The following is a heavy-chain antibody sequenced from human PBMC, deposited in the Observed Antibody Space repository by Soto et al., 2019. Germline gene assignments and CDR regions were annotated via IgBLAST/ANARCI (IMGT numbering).Heavy chain of an antibody. CDR3: ARRPVVVATGFDY. V-gene: IGHV4-34*01. J-gene: IGHJ4*02. CDR2: INHSGST. CDR1: GGSFSGYY. D-gene: IGHD2-15*01. Sequence: SETLSLTCAVYGGSFSGYYWSWIRQPPGKGLEWIGEINHSGSTNYNPSLKSRVTISVDTSKNQFSLKLSSVTAADTAVYYCARRPVVVATGFDYWGRETLVTVSS.